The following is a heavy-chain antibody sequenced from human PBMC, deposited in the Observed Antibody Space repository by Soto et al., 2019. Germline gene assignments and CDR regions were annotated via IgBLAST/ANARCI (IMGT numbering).Heavy chain of an antibody. CDR2: INHSGST. V-gene: IGHV4-34*01. Sequence: QVQLQQWGAGLLKPSETLSLTCAVYGGSFSGYYWNWIRQPPGKGLEWIGEINHSGSTNYNPSLMSRVTLSVATSKNQFSLKLGSVTAADTAVYYCARGWGRIFDYWGQGTLVTVSS. CDR1: GGSFSGYY. J-gene: IGHJ4*02. D-gene: IGHD7-27*01. CDR3: ARGWGRIFDY.